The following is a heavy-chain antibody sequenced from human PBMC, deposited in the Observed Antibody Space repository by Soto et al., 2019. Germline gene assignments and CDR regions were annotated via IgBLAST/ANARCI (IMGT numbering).Heavy chain of an antibody. CDR1: GYSFTSYW. V-gene: IGHV5-51*01. D-gene: IGHD2-2*02. Sequence: GASLKISCKGSGYSFTSYWSGWVRQMPGKGLEWMGIIYPGDSDTRYSPSFQGQVTISADKSISTAYLQWSSLKASDTAMYYCARLGVVVPAAISSDYYYMDVWGKGTTVNVSS. J-gene: IGHJ6*03. CDR3: ARLGVVVPAAISSDYYYMDV. CDR2: IYPGDSDT.